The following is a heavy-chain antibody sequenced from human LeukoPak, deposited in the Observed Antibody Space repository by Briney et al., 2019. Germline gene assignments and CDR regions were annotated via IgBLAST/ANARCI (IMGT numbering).Heavy chain of an antibody. V-gene: IGHV4-34*01. J-gene: IGHJ5*02. CDR3: AREDIVVVVAATGNWFDP. Sequence: SETLSLTCAVSGGSFSGYYWSWIRQPPGKGLEWIGEINHSGSTNYNPSLKSRVTISVDTSKNQFSLKLSSVTAADTAVYYCAREDIVVVVAATGNWFDPWGQGTLVTVSS. D-gene: IGHD2-15*01. CDR2: INHSGST. CDR1: GGSFSGYY.